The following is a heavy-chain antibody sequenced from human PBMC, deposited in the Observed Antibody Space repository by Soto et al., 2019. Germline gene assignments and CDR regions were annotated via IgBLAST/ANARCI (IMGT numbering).Heavy chain of an antibody. CDR3: ARVEIVGFDY. V-gene: IGHV1-3*01. CDR2: INAGSGKA. D-gene: IGHD2-2*03. J-gene: IGHJ4*02. CDR1: GYTLTGFS. Sequence: ASVKVSCKASGYTLTGFSFPLGGPAPGQRLEWMGWINAGSGKAESAQKFQGRVTINRDTSASTVYMELNSLRPEDTAVYYCARVEIVGFDYWGQGTLVTVSS.